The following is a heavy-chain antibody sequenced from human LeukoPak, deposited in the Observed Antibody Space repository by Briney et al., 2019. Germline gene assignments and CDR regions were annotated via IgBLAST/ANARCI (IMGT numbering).Heavy chain of an antibody. CDR3: ASHYGMDV. CDR1: GTTFSSDW. Sequence: PGGSLRLSCVDSGTTFSSDWMHSVRQAPGKGPVWISRISSDGRSTTYADSVKGRFTISRDNAKNTLFLQMNSLRADDTAVYYCASHYGMDVWGQGTTVTVSS. V-gene: IGHV3-74*01. J-gene: IGHJ6*02. CDR2: ISSDGRST.